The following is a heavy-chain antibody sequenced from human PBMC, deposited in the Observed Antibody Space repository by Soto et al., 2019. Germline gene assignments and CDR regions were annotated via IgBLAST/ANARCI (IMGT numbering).Heavy chain of an antibody. D-gene: IGHD3-10*01. V-gene: IGHV3-30-3*01. CDR2: ISYDGSNK. CDR1: GFTFSSYA. J-gene: IGHJ4*02. Sequence: PGGSLRLSCAASGFTFSSYAMHWVRQAPGKGLEWVAVISYDGSNKYYADSVKGRFTISRDNSKNTLYLQMNSLRAEDTAVYYCARDRSSTYYYGSGSYDYWGQGTLVTVSS. CDR3: ARDRSSTYYYGSGSYDY.